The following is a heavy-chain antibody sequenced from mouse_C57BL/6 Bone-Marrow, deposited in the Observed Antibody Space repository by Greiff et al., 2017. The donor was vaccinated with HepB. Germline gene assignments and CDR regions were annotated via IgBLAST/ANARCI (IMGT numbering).Heavy chain of an antibody. V-gene: IGHV1-55*01. CDR3: AREMDGYGPDY. D-gene: IGHD2-2*01. CDR2: IYPGSGST. Sequence: VKLQQPGAELVKPGASVKMSCKASGYTFTSYWITWVKQRPGQGLEWIGDIYPGSGSTNYNEKFKSKATLTVDTSSSTAYMQLSSLTSEDSAVYYCAREMDGYGPDYWGQGTTLTVSS. CDR1: GYTFTSYW. J-gene: IGHJ2*01.